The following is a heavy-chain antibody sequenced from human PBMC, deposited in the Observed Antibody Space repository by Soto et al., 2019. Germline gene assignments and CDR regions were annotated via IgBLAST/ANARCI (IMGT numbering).Heavy chain of an antibody. D-gene: IGHD2-15*01. V-gene: IGHV5-51*01. CDR2: LYPGDSDT. Sequence: GESLKISCKASGYTYTNYWLGWVRQMPGKGLEWMGILYPGDSDTRYSPSFEGQVTISADKSITTAYLQWSSLRASDTAVYYCARAYSSLGGNPSLFFDYWGQGTLVTVSS. CDR3: ARAYSSLGGNPSLFFDY. CDR1: GYTYTNYW. J-gene: IGHJ4*02.